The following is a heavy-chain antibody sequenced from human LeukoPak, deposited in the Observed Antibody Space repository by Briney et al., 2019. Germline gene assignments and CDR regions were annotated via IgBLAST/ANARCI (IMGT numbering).Heavy chain of an antibody. D-gene: IGHD3-16*01. V-gene: IGHV3-66*01. J-gene: IGHJ4*02. CDR3: AREKGGYYDH. Sequence: PGGSLRLSCAASGFTVSSNYMSWVRQAPGKGLEWVSVISSGGSTYYADSVKDRFTISRDNSKNTLYLQMSSLRAEDTAVYYCAREKGGYYDHWAQGTLVTVSS. CDR2: ISSGGST. CDR1: GFTVSSNY.